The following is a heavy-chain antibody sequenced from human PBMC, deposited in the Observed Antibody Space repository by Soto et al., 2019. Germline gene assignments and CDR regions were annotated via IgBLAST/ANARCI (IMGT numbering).Heavy chain of an antibody. CDR3: FREIIDSFDRSGYPDS. CDR1: GGSINTYNNY. Sequence: QVQLQESGPGLVKPSQTLSLTCTVSGGSINTYNNYWSWIRQTPGKGLEWIGYVYYSGCTHYNPSLKSRGTMSIDTSKNQFYLNLTSVSAADTAGQYCFREIIDSFDRSGYPDSWGQGTLDTVS. V-gene: IGHV4-30-4*01. CDR2: VYYSGCT. D-gene: IGHD3-22*01. J-gene: IGHJ4*02.